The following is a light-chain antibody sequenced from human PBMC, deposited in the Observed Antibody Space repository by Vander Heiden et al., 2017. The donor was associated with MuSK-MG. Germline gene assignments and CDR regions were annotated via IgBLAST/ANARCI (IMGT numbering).Light chain of an antibody. Sequence: SSDLTPDPALSVPLGQTVRITCQGDSLRSYYASWYQQKPGQAPVLVIYGKNNRPSGIPDRFSGSSSGNTASLTITGAQAEDEADYCCNSRDSSGNHVVFGGGTKLTVL. CDR2: GKN. J-gene: IGLJ2*01. CDR1: SLRSYY. CDR3: NSRDSSGNHVV. V-gene: IGLV3-19*01.